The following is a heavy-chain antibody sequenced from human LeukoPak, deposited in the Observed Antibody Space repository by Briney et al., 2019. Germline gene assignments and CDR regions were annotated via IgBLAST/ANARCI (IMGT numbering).Heavy chain of an antibody. J-gene: IGHJ4*02. Sequence: GGSLRLSCAASGFSFSAYWMTWVRQAPGTGLEWVANINPAGSETYYVDPVKGRFSISRDNSKNTLYLQMNSLRAEDTAVYYCAKDLELIAVAGTEYYFDYWGQGTLVTVSS. D-gene: IGHD6-19*01. V-gene: IGHV3-7*03. CDR3: AKDLELIAVAGTEYYFDY. CDR2: INPAGSET. CDR1: GFSFSAYW.